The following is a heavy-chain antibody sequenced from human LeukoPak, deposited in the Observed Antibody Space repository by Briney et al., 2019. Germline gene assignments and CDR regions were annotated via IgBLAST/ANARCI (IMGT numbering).Heavy chain of an antibody. CDR3: ARRRSGSYCYDY. Sequence: ASVKVSCKASGGTFSSYAISWVRQAPGQGLEWMGGIIPIFGTANYAQKFQGRVTMTRDTSTSTVYMELSSLRSEDTAVYYCARRRSGSYCYDYWGQGTLVTVSS. V-gene: IGHV1-69*05. CDR1: GGTFSSYA. J-gene: IGHJ4*02. CDR2: IIPIFGTA. D-gene: IGHD1-26*01.